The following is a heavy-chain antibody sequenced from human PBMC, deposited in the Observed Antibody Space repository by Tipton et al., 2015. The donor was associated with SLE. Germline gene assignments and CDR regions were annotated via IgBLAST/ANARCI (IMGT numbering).Heavy chain of an antibody. V-gene: IGHV3-23*01. CDR2: ISGSVGNT. CDR1: GFTFSSYD. D-gene: IGHD3-3*01. Sequence: GSLRLSCSGSGFTFSSYDMSWVRQAPGKGLEWVSTISGSVGNTYYADSVKGRVTISRDNSKSTLYLEMNRLRAEDTAVYYCARSPVDYWNGYSAWGPGTLVTVSS. J-gene: IGHJ4*02. CDR3: ARSPVDYWNGYSA.